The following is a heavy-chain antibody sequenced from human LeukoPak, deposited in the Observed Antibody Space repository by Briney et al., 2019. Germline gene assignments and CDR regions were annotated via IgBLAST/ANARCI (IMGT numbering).Heavy chain of an antibody. CDR1: GFTFSSYA. CDR3: ATLPEPTYYDILTGFTDHDY. V-gene: IGHV3-23*01. Sequence: GGSLRLSCAASGFTFSSYAMSWVRQAPGKGLEWVSAISGSGGSTYYADSVKGRFTISRDNSKNTLYLQMNSLRAEDTAVYYCATLPEPTYYDILTGFTDHDYWGQGTLVTVSS. CDR2: ISGSGGST. J-gene: IGHJ4*02. D-gene: IGHD3-9*01.